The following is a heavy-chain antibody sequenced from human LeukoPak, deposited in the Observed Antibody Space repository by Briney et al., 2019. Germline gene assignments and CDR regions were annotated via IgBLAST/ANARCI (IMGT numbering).Heavy chain of an antibody. D-gene: IGHD6-13*01. J-gene: IGHJ4*02. CDR3: ARAVLVAAADY. V-gene: IGHV3-30-3*01. Sequence: GGSLRLSCAASGFTFSSYAMHWVRQAPGKGLEWVAVISYDGSNKYYADSVKGRFTISRDNSKNTLYLQMNSLRAEDTAVYYCARAVLVAAADYWGQGTLVTVSS. CDR1: GFTFSSYA. CDR2: ISYDGSNK.